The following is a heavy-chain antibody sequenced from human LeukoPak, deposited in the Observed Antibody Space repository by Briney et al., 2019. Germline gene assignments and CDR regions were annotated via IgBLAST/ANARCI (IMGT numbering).Heavy chain of an antibody. CDR3: AKDCGSGGRCYADS. D-gene: IGHD2-15*01. J-gene: IGHJ4*02. Sequence: PGGSLRLSCAPSGFTFSNFGIHWVRQAPGKGLEWVAVISYDGSNKYYADSVKGRFTISRDNSKNTLNLQMNSLRTEDTAVYYCAKDCGSGGRCYADSWGQGTLVTVSS. CDR2: ISYDGSNK. CDR1: GFTFSNFG. V-gene: IGHV3-30*18.